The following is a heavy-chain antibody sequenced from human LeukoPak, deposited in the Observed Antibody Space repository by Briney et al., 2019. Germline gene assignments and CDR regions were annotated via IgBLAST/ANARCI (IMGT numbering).Heavy chain of an antibody. CDR1: GGSISSSAYY. J-gene: IGHJ6*03. CDR3: ARGYCSSTSCYFRYYYYMDV. Sequence: SETLSLTCTVSGGSISSSAYYWGWVRQPPGKGLEWIGSIYYSGSTYYNPSLKSRVTISVDTSKNQFSLMVSSVTAADTAVYYCARGYCSSTSCYFRYYYYMDVWGKGTTVTISS. CDR2: IYYSGST. D-gene: IGHD2-2*01. V-gene: IGHV4-39*07.